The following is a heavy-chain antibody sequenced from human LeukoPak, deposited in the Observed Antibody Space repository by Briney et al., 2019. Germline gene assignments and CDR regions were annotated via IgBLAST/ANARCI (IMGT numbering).Heavy chain of an antibody. D-gene: IGHD3-10*01. J-gene: IGHJ5*02. CDR1: DGSISRNY. V-gene: IGHV4-59*01. Sequence: SETLSLTCTVSDGSISRNYWSWIRQPPGKGLEWIGYIHSIGTTNYNPSLKSRVTISVDTSKNQFSLKLSSVTAADTAVYYCATSYYGSGTYFNWFDPWGQGTLVTVSS. CDR3: ATSYYGSGTYFNWFDP. CDR2: IHSIGTT.